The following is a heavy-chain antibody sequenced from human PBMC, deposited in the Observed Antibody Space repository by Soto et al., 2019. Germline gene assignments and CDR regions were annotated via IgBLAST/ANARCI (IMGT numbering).Heavy chain of an antibody. CDR1: GFTFRTYT. J-gene: IGHJ4*02. CDR2: FRTSGDGGTT. Sequence: GGSLRLSCVASGFTFRTYTMNWVRQAPGKGLEWVSGFRTSGDGGTTYYADSVKGRFTISRDNSKNMLFLQMNSLRAEDTAIYYCAKKVNSGPGSQYFDYWGQGTLVTVSS. D-gene: IGHD3-10*01. V-gene: IGHV3-23*01. CDR3: AKKVNSGPGSQYFDY.